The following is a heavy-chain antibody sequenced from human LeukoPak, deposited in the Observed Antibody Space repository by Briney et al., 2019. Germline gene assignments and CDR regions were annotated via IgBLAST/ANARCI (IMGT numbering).Heavy chain of an antibody. V-gene: IGHV4-61*02. J-gene: IGHJ5*02. CDR3: ARGVYYDFWSGYFNNWFDP. CDR2: IYTSEST. Sequence: SQTLSLTCTVSGGSISSGSYYWSWIRQPAGKGLEWIGRIYTSESTNYNTSLKCRVTIPLAKSKNKFSLKLRYVIAADSCVYYCARGVYYDFWSGYFNNWFDPWGQGTLVTVSS. D-gene: IGHD3-3*01. CDR1: GGSISSGSYY.